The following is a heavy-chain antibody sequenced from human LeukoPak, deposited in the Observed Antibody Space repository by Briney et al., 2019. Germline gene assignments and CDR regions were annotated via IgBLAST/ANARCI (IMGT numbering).Heavy chain of an antibody. J-gene: IGHJ4*02. Sequence: GDSLRLSCAASGFDFNSYSITWVRQTPGTGLAWVCSISGRDGPTYFGDSVKGRFTISRDSSKRSVTLQMNGLTADDTAVYFCARGRTGAAADTSFDFWGQGTLVTVSS. CDR3: ARGRTGAAADTSFDF. V-gene: IGHV3-23*01. CDR2: ISGRDGPT. CDR1: GFDFNSYS. D-gene: IGHD6-13*01.